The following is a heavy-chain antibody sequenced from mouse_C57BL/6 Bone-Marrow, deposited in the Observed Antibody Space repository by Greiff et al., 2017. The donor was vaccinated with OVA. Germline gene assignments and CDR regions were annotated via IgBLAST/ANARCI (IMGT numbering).Heavy chain of an antibody. CDR2: ICSDGST. V-gene: IGHV2-6*03. CDR1: GFSLTSYG. J-gene: IGHJ4*01. D-gene: IGHD1-1*01. CDR3: ASYYGGYYYAMDY. Sequence: VQLMESGPGLVAPSQSLSITCTVSGFSLTSYGVHWVRQPPGKGLAWLVVICSDGSTTSTSALKSRLSLSKDNSKSQVFLKMNGLQTDDTARYYWASYYGGYYYAMDYWGQGTSVTVSS.